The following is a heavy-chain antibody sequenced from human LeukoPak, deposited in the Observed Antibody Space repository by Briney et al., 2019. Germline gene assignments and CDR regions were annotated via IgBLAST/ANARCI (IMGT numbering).Heavy chain of an antibody. J-gene: IGHJ4*02. CDR2: ISGRGGYT. D-gene: IGHD3-22*01. CDR1: GFTFSSYA. Sequence: GGSLRLSCAASGFTFSSYALTWVRQATGEGLEWGSAISGRGGYTSYADSVKGRFTISRDNSKNTLYLQMNSLRAEDTAVYYCAKGRSAYSSAYYDYWGQGTLVTVSS. V-gene: IGHV3-23*01. CDR3: AKGRSAYSSAYYDY.